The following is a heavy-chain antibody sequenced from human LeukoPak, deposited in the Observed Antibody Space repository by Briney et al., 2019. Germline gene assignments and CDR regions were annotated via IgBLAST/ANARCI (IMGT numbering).Heavy chain of an antibody. V-gene: IGHV1-58*02. Sequence: GASVKVSRKASGFTFTSSAMQWVRQARGQRLEWIGWIVVGSGNTNYAQKFQERVTITRDMSTSTAYMELSSLRSEDTAVYYCAAPSYSSSWYYHAFDIWGQGTMVTVSS. CDR2: IVVGSGNT. CDR1: GFTFTSSA. D-gene: IGHD6-13*01. CDR3: AAPSYSSSWYYHAFDI. J-gene: IGHJ3*02.